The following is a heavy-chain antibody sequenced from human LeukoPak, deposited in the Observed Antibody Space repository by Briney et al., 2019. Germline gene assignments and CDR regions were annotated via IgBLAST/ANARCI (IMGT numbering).Heavy chain of an antibody. D-gene: IGHD3-16*01. V-gene: IGHV3-30-3*01. Sequence: GGSLRLSCVVSGFTVSSSYMSWVRQAPGKGLEWVAVISYDGSNKYYADSVKGRFTISRDNSKNTLYLQMNSLRAEDTAVYYCAREGRRRGYFDYWGQGTLVTVSS. CDR1: GFTVSSSY. CDR3: AREGRRRGYFDY. CDR2: ISYDGSNK. J-gene: IGHJ4*02.